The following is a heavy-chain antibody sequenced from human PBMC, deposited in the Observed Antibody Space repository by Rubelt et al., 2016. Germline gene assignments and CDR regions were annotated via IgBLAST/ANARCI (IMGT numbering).Heavy chain of an antibody. D-gene: IGHD3-10*01. V-gene: IGHV4-34*01. Sequence: QVQLQQWGAGLLKPSETLSLTCAVYGGSFSGYYWSWIRQPPGKGLEWIGEINHSGSTNYNPSLKSRVTISVDTSKNRVSRRLSSVTAAGAAVYYCARGAMVRGVDPWGQGTLVTVS. CDR3: ARGAMVRGVDP. CDR1: GGSFSGYY. J-gene: IGHJ5*02. CDR2: INHSGST.